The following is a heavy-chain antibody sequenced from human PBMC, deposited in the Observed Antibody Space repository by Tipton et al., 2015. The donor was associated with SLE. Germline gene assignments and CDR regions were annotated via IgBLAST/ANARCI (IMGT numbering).Heavy chain of an antibody. CDR3: ARGGPYSSTWYYFDY. V-gene: IGHV4-39*07. CDR1: GGSISSYY. J-gene: IGHJ4*02. CDR2: IYYSGST. Sequence: TLSLTCTVSGGSISSYYWSWIRQPPGKGLEWIGSIYYSGSTYYNPSLKSRVTISVDTSKNQFSLKLSSVTAADTAVYYCARGGPYSSTWYYFDYWGQGTLVTVSS. D-gene: IGHD6-13*01.